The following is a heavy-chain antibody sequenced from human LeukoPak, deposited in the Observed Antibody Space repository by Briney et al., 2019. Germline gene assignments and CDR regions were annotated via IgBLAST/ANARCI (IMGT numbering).Heavy chain of an antibody. CDR3: ARGSVNSSGWYYYYYYYMDV. Sequence: ASVKVSCKASGYTFNNYGISWVRQAPGQGLEWMGWVTSYNGDTNYAQKFQGRVTMSTDTSTSTAYMELSRLRSDDTAVYYCARGSVNSSGWYYYYYYYMDVWGKGTTVTVSS. D-gene: IGHD6-19*01. J-gene: IGHJ6*03. CDR2: VTSYNGDT. CDR1: GYTFNNYG. V-gene: IGHV1-18*01.